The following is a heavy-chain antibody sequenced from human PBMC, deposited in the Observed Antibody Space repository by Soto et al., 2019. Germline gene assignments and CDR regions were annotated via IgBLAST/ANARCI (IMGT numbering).Heavy chain of an antibody. V-gene: IGHV3-21*01. CDR3: ARDRTTSLVDLLDYYYMDV. Sequence: GGSLRLSCAASGVTFSSYSMNWVRQAPGKGLEWVSSISSSSSYIYYADSVKGRFTISRDNAKNSLYLQMNSLRAEDTAVYYWARDRTTSLVDLLDYYYMDVWGKGTTVTVSS. CDR2: ISSSSSYI. CDR1: GVTFSSYS. D-gene: IGHD1-7*01. J-gene: IGHJ6*03.